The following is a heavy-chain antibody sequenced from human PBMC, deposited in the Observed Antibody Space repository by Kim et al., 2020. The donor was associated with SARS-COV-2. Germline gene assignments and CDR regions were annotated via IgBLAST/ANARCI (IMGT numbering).Heavy chain of an antibody. Sequence: YYADSVKGRFTISRDNSKNTLYLQMNSLRAEDTAVYYCAKLGSGWSQDPWGQGTLVTVSS. V-gene: IGHV3-23*01. CDR3: AKLGSGWSQDP. J-gene: IGHJ5*02. D-gene: IGHD6-19*01.